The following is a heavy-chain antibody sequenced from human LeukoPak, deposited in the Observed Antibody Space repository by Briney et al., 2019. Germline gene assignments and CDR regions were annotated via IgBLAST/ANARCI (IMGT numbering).Heavy chain of an antibody. CDR1: GGSFSGYY. D-gene: IGHD2-15*01. CDR2: INHSGST. CDR3: ARGGAYCSGGSCYGGWFDP. V-gene: IGHV4-34*01. J-gene: IGHJ5*02. Sequence: SETLSLTCAVYGGSFSGYYWSWIRQPPGKGLEWIGEINHSGSTNYNPSLMSRVTISVDTSKNQFSLKLSSVTAADTAVYYCARGGAYCSGGSCYGGWFDPWGQGTLVTVSS.